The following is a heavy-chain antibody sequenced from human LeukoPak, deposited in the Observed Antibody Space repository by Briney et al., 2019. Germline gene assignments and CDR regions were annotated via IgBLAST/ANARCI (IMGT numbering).Heavy chain of an antibody. D-gene: IGHD2-15*01. V-gene: IGHV4-59*01. Sequence: SETLSLTCTVSGGSISSYYWSWIRQPPGKGLEWIGYIYYSGSTNYNPSLKSRVTTSVDTSKNQFSLKLSSVTAADTAVYYCARALGKGLLRRALAYFDYWGQGTLVTVSS. CDR2: IYYSGST. CDR1: GGSISSYY. CDR3: ARALGKGLLRRALAYFDY. J-gene: IGHJ4*02.